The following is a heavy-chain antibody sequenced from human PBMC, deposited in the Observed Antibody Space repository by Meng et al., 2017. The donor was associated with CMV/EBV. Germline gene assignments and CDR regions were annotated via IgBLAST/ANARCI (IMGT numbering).Heavy chain of an antibody. CDR2: INSYGSST. J-gene: IGHJ6*02. CDR3: ARDLPYCSSTSCYSTWYDYYGMDV. Sequence: GESLKISCAASGFPFSSYWIHRVRQASGKGLVWVSRINSYGSSTSYADSVKGRFTISRDNAKNTLYPQMNSLRAEDTAVYYCARDLPYCSSTSCYSTWYDYYGMDVWGQGTTVTVSS. V-gene: IGHV3-74*01. D-gene: IGHD2-2*02. CDR1: GFPFSSYW.